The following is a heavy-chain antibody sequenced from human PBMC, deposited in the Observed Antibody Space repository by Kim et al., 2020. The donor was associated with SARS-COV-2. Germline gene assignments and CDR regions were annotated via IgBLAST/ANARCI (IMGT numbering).Heavy chain of an antibody. D-gene: IGHD2-21*02. CDR2: T. V-gene: IGHV3-23*01. J-gene: IGHJ4*02. CDR3: ANPRGGVTDF. Sequence: TSYHDSVQGRFTISRDNSKNPLYPQMNSLGAEDTAVYYCANPRGGVTDFWGQGTLVTVSS.